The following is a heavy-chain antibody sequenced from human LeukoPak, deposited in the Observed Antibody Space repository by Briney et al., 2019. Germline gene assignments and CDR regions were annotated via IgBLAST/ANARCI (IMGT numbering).Heavy chain of an antibody. CDR3: ARRGLSTAGTRLYYFDY. CDR2: FGTSGGT. V-gene: IGHV3-23*01. CDR1: GFTFSSYG. J-gene: IGHJ4*02. Sequence: GGSLRLSCAASGFTFSSYGMHWVRQAPGKGLEWVSTFGTSGGTYYADSVKGRFTISRDNSKNTLCLQMNSLRAEDTAVYYCARRGLSTAGTRLYYFDYWGQGTLVTVSS. D-gene: IGHD6-13*01.